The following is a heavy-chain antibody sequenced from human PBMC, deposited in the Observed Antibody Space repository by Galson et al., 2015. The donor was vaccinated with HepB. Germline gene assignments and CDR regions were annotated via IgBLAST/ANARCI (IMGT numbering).Heavy chain of an antibody. V-gene: IGHV4-34*01. CDR3: ARSYYDILAGYNNGAFDI. J-gene: IGHJ3*02. CDR2: INHNGNS. CDR1: GGSFTAYY. Sequence: SEPLSLTCAVSGGSFTAYYWSWIRQPPGKGLEWIGEINHNGNSNYHPSLKSRVTISVDTSKSEFSLKLTSVTAADTAVYYCARSYYDILAGYNNGAFDIWGHGTTVTVSS. D-gene: IGHD3-9*01.